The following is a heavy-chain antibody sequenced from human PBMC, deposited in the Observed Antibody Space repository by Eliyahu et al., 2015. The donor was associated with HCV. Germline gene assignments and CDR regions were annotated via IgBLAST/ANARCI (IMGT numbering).Heavy chain of an antibody. CDR3: ARGLFAGDY. D-gene: IGHD3-16*01. V-gene: IGHV1-46*01. CDR1: GYTFTSYX. CDR2: INPTGGST. J-gene: IGHJ4*02. Sequence: VQLVQSGAEVKKPGASVKFSCKASGYTFTSYXXHWVRQAPGQGLEXMGIINPTGGSTNYAQKFQGRVTVTRDTSTSTVYMELSSLRSEDTAVYYCARGLFAGDYWGQGTLVTVSS.